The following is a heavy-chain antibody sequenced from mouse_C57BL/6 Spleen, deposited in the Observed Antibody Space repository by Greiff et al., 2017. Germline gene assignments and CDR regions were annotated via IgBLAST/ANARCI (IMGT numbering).Heavy chain of an antibody. CDR1: GFTFTDYY. J-gene: IGHJ4*01. CDR2: IRNKANGYTT. Sequence: EVQRVESGGGLVQPGGSLGLSCAASGFTFTDYYMSWVRQPPGKALEWLGFIRNKANGYTTEYSASVKGRFTISRDNSQSILYLQMNALRAEDSATYYCARGDSIYYYAMDYWGQGTSVTVSS. V-gene: IGHV7-3*01. CDR3: ARGDSIYYYAMDY.